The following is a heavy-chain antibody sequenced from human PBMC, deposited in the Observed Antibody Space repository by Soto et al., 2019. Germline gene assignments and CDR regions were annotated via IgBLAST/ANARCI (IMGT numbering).Heavy chain of an antibody. V-gene: IGHV1-8*01. J-gene: IGHJ4*02. D-gene: IGHD7-27*01. Sequence: QVQLVQSGAEVKEPGASVKVSCKASGYTFTSYDINWVRQATGQGHEWMGWMNPDSGDTGYVQKFQGRVSMTRDTSMSTAYMELSSLRSEDTAVYYCARSRGGTGVDLDYWGQGTLVTVSS. CDR2: MNPDSGDT. CDR1: GYTFTSYD. CDR3: ARSRGGTGVDLDY.